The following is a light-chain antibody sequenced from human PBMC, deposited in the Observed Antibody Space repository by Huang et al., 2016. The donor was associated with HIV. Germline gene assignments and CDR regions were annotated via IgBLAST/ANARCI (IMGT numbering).Light chain of an antibody. V-gene: IGKV1-13*02. CDR2: GAS. CDR1: QDIGTS. CDR3: QQLHAYPIT. Sequence: HLTQSPPSLSASVGDSVFISCRASQDIGTSLAWYQQRTGRAPKLLISGASTLQAGVPSRFSGDSAGTFFTLFITGLQPEDFATYYCQQLHAYPITFGQGTRLDIK. J-gene: IGKJ5*01.